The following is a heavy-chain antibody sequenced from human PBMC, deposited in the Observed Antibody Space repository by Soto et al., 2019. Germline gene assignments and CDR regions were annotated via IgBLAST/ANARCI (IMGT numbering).Heavy chain of an antibody. CDR3: ARVPGP. CDR2: IYYSGNT. D-gene: IGHD7-27*01. V-gene: IGHV4-31*03. CDR1: GGSISSSNYY. J-gene: IGHJ5*02. Sequence: PSETLSLTCTVSGGSISSSNYYWGWIRQHPGKGLEWIGYIYYSGNTYYNPSLKSRVTILVDTSKNQFSLKVSSVTAADTAVYYCARVPGPWGQGTLVTVSS.